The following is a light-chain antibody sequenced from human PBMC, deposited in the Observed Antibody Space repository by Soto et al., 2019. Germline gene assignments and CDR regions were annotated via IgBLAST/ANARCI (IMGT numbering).Light chain of an antibody. V-gene: IGKV3-15*01. CDR1: QSVSSD. Sequence: EIVMTQSPATLSVSPGERATVSCRASQSVSSDLAWYQQKPGQAPRLLIYGASSRASGIPARFSGSGSGTEFTRTFSRLQSADFALYCCQQYNDWPLTFGQGTKVEIK. CDR2: GAS. CDR3: QQYNDWPLT. J-gene: IGKJ1*01.